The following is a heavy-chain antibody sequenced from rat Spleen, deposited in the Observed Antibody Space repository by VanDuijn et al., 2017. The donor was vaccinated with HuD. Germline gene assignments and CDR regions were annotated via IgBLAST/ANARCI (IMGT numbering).Heavy chain of an antibody. J-gene: IGHJ2*01. V-gene: IGHV6-6*01. CDR3: AWELRIPEG. Sequence: EVQDLESGGGLVQPGNSLKLSCATSGFTFSTAWMYWYRQFPEKRLEWVARIKAKSNNYATDYTESVKGRFTISRDDSKSSIYLQMNNLKEEDTAIYYCAWELRIPEGWGQGVMVTVSS. CDR1: GFTFSTAW. D-gene: IGHD1-11*01. CDR2: IKAKSNNYAT.